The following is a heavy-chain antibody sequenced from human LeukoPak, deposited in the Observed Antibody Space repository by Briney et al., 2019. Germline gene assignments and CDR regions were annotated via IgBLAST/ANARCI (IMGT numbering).Heavy chain of an antibody. J-gene: IGHJ5*02. D-gene: IGHD2-2*01. CDR2: IYYSGST. V-gene: IGHV4-59*01. CDR1: GGSISSYY. CDR3: ARLMGYCSTTSCHPGWLDP. Sequence: PSETLSLTCTVSGGSISSYYWSWIRQPPGKGLEWIGYIYYSGSTHSNAYLKSRVTISLDTSKNQFSLRLSSVTAADTAVYHCARLMGYCSTTSCHPGWLDPWGQGTLVTVSS.